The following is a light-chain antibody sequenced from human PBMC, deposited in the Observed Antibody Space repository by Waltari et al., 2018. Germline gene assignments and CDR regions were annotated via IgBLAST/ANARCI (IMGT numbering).Light chain of an antibody. J-gene: IGLJ1*01. Sequence: SYELTQPPSVSVSPGQTASITCPGDKLGDKYACWYQQKPGQSPVLVIYQDSKRPSGLPERFSGSNSGNTATLTISGTQAMDEADYYCQAWDSSTFYVFGTGTKVTVL. CDR1: KLGDKY. V-gene: IGLV3-1*01. CDR2: QDS. CDR3: QAWDSSTFYV.